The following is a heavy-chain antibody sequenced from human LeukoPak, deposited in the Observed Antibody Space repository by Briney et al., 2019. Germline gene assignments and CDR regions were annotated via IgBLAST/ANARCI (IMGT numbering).Heavy chain of an antibody. J-gene: IGHJ3*01. CDR3: ARVYSSSSGKNAFDV. CDR1: GFTFRTFW. Sequence: SGGSLRLSCAASGFTFRTFWLTWAGQPPGKGWEWLPNIEQDGSEKYSVDSVKGRFTISRDNAKNSLYLQMNSLRAEDTAVYYCARVYSSSSGKNAFDVWGQGTSVTVSS. V-gene: IGHV3-7*03. CDR2: IEQDGSEK. D-gene: IGHD6-6*01.